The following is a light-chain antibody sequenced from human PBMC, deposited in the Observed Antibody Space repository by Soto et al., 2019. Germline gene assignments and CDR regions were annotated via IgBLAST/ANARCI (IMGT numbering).Light chain of an antibody. CDR2: AAS. Sequence: DIQMTQSPSSLSASVGDRVTITCRASQGIRRDLGWYQQKPGKAPKRLIYAASSLQSGVPSRFSGSGSGTEFTLTISSLQPEDFATYYCLQYNSYLWTFGQGTKVDIK. CDR1: QGIRRD. CDR3: LQYNSYLWT. V-gene: IGKV1-17*01. J-gene: IGKJ1*01.